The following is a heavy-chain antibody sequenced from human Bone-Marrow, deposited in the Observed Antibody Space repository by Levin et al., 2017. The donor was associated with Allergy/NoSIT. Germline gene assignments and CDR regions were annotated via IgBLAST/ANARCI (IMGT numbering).Heavy chain of an antibody. J-gene: IGHJ6*02. D-gene: IGHD2-15*01. Sequence: SETLSLTCSVSGGSVSTGGYFWSWIRQPPGKGLEWIGLIYNIDTIEYNPSLESRVTISVDASENQLSLTLNSVTAADTAIYYCASTPGYCRGGRCYNNYPYYGLDVWGRGTTVTVSS. CDR1: GGSVSTGGYF. V-gene: IGHV4-61*08. CDR2: IYNIDTI. CDR3: ASTPGYCRGGRCYNNYPYYGLDV.